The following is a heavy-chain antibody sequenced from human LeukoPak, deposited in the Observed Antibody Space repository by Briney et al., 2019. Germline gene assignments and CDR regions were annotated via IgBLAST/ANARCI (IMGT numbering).Heavy chain of an antibody. CDR3: ARGAGQWLGPFDP. CDR2: MYPSGNF. V-gene: IGHV4-61*02. CDR1: GGSISSESFY. Sequence: SQTLSLTCTVSGGSISSESFYWNWIRQPAGKGLEWIGRMYPSGNFNYNPSLKSRVTISIDTSKNQFSLKLTSVTAADTAVYYCARGAGQWLGPFDPWGQGILVTVSS. D-gene: IGHD6-19*01. J-gene: IGHJ5*02.